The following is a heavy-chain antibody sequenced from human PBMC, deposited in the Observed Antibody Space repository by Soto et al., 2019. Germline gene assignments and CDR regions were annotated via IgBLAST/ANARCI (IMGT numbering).Heavy chain of an antibody. J-gene: IGHJ4*02. V-gene: IGHV3-23*01. CDR1: GFTFSSYA. CDR3: AKDQTSHPHRPFDY. Sequence: VGSLRLSCAASGFTFSSYAMSWVRQAPGKGLEWVSAISGSGGSTYYADSVKGRFTISRDNSKNTLYLQMNSLRAEDTAVYYCAKDQTSHPHRPFDYWGQGTLVTVSS. CDR2: ISGSGGST. D-gene: IGHD2-2*01.